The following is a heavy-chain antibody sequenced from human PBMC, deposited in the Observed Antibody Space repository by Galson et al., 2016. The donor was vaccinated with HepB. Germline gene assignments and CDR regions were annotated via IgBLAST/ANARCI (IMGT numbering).Heavy chain of an antibody. D-gene: IGHD3-10*01. CDR1: GYTFTNYD. Sequence: SVKVSCKASGYTFTNYDINWVRQATGQGLEWMGWMNPNSGNTGYAQKFQGRVTMTRSTSISTAYMELTGLTSEDTAIYYCATGLRGRFDPWGQGTLVTVSS. V-gene: IGHV1-8*01. CDR2: MNPNSGNT. J-gene: IGHJ5*02. CDR3: ATGLRGRFDP.